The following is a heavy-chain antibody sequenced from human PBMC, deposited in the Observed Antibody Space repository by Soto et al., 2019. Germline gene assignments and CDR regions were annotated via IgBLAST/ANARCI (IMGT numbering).Heavy chain of an antibody. Sequence: QVQLVQSGAEVKKPGSSVKVSCKASGGTFSSYAISWVRQAPGQGLEWMGGIIPIFGTANYAQKFQGRVTITADESTSTAYMEMSSLRSEDTAVYYCARGEGYCSSTSCRNWFDPWGQGTLVTVSS. CDR1: GGTFSSYA. V-gene: IGHV1-69*01. J-gene: IGHJ5*02. CDR2: IIPIFGTA. CDR3: ARGEGYCSSTSCRNWFDP. D-gene: IGHD2-2*01.